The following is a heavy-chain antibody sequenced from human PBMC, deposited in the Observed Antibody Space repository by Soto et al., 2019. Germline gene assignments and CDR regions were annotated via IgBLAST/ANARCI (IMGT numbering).Heavy chain of an antibody. J-gene: IGHJ6*02. D-gene: IGHD3-10*01. Sequence: SETLSLTCTVSGGSISSSSYYWVWIRQPPGKGLEWIGSIYYNGSIYYNPSLKSRVTISVYTSKFQFSLELSFVTAADTAVYYCARQYGSGSYYRDYYYYGMDVWGQGTTVT. CDR2: IYYNGSI. CDR1: GGSISSSSYY. CDR3: ARQYGSGSYYRDYYYYGMDV. V-gene: IGHV4-39*01.